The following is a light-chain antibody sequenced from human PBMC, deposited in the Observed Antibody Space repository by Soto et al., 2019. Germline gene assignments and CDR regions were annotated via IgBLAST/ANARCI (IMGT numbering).Light chain of an antibody. CDR3: SSYTSSSTRAV. J-gene: IGLJ2*01. CDR1: SSDVGGYNY. Sequence: QSALTQPASVSGSPGQSITISCTGTSSDVGGYNYVSWYQHHPGKAPKLMIYDVSNRPSGVSNRFSGSKSGNTASLTISGLQAEDEADYYCSSYTSSSTRAVFGGGTKLTVL. CDR2: DVS. V-gene: IGLV2-14*03.